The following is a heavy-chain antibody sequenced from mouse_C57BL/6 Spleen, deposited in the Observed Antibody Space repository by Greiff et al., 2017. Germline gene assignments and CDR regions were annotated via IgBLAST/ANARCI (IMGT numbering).Heavy chain of an antibody. CDR2: ISSGSSTI. Sequence: VQLKESGGGLVKPGGSLKLSCAASGFTFSDYGMHWVRQAPEKGLEWVAYISSGSSTIYYADTVKGRFTISRDNAKNTLFLQMTSLRSEDTAMYYCAKSTTVVANLDYWGQGTTLTVFS. V-gene: IGHV5-17*01. D-gene: IGHD1-1*01. CDR1: GFTFSDYG. CDR3: AKSTTVVANLDY. J-gene: IGHJ2*01.